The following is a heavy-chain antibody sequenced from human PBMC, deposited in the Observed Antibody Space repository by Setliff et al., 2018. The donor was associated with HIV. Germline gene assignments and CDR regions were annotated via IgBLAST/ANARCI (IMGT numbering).Heavy chain of an antibody. Sequence: GGSLRLSCAASGFSFSNSWMTWVRQAPGKGLEWVATIKEDGREKYYVGSVKGRFTISRDNAKRSLYLQMNRLKTDDTAFYYCATFADGPDSWGQGTTVTVSS. CDR2: IKEDGREK. J-gene: IGHJ6*02. CDR3: ATFADGPDS. CDR1: GFSFSNSW. V-gene: IGHV3-7*01. D-gene: IGHD2-21*02.